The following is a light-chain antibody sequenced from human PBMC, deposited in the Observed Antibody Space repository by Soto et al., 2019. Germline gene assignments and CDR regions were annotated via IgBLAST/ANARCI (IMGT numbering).Light chain of an antibody. V-gene: IGKV3-15*01. J-gene: IGKJ5*01. Sequence: EIVKTQSPATLSVSPGGRSTLSCRASQSISDTLAWYQQKPGQAPRLLIYGASTRAPGFPARFSGSGSGTDFTLTISSLQSEDFAVYYCQQYGSSVTFGQGTRLEI. CDR1: QSISDT. CDR2: GAS. CDR3: QQYGSSVT.